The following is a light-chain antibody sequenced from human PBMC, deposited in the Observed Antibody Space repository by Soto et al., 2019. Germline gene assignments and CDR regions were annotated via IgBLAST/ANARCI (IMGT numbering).Light chain of an antibody. Sequence: DIQMTQSPSSLHASVGDRVTITCRASQSISRFLNWYQHKPGTAPKLLIYGASTLLSGVPSRFSGSGYGTDFTLSISSLHPEDFATYYCQQSFITPQTFGQRTKVEF. CDR1: QSISRF. J-gene: IGKJ1*01. CDR2: GAS. CDR3: QQSFITPQT. V-gene: IGKV1-39*01.